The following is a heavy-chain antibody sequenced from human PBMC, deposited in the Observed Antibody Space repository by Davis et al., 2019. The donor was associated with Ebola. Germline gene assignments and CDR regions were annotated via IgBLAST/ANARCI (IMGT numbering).Heavy chain of an antibody. CDR2: ISTDGVTA. CDR3: ARDVSMTPDV. V-gene: IGHV3-74*01. Sequence: PGGSLRLSCAASGFTFSNYWIHWVRQTPGKGLVWVSIISTDGVTARYADSVKGRFTLSRDNAKNTLSLQMNSLRAEDTAVYYCARDVSMTPDVCGQGTLVTVSS. J-gene: IGHJ4*02. CDR1: GFTFSNYW.